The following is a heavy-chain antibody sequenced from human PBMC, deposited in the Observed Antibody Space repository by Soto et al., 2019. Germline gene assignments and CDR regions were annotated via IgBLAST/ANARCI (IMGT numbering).Heavy chain of an antibody. CDR3: ARSPYDSSGYYHLDY. CDR2: IIPIFGTA. V-gene: IGHV1-69*13. CDR1: GGTFSSYA. Sequence: ASVKVSCKASGGTFSSYAISWVRQAPGQGLEWMGGIIPIFGTANYAQKFQGRVTITADESTSTAYMELSSLRSEDTAVYYCARSPYDSSGYYHLDYWGQGTLVTVSS. D-gene: IGHD3-22*01. J-gene: IGHJ4*02.